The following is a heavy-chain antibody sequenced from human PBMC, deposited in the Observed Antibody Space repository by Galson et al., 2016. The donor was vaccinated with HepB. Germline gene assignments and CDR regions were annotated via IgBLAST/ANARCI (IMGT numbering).Heavy chain of an antibody. CDR2: IYPGDSDT. CDR3: ATPPAGYGGNVFED. J-gene: IGHJ4*02. Sequence: QSGAEVKKPGESLKISCKASGYSFGSYWIGWLRQMPGKGLEWMGIIYPGDSDTKYSPSFRGQVTISVDKSISTAYLQWSSLKASDSAMYYCATPPAGYGGNVFEDWGQGTLVTVSS. D-gene: IGHD4-23*01. V-gene: IGHV5-51*01. CDR1: GYSFGSYW.